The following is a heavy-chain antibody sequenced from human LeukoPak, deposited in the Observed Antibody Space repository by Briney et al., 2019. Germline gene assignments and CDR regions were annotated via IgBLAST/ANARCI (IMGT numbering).Heavy chain of an antibody. Sequence: SETLSLTCTVSGGSISSSSYYWGWIRQPPGKGLEWIGSIYYSGSTYYNPSLKSRVTISVDTSKNQFSLKLSSVTAADTAVYYCARGTVLRFLEWLFWGHYMDVWGKGTTVTVSS. CDR1: GGSISSSSYY. V-gene: IGHV4-39*07. CDR3: ARGTVLRFLEWLFWGHYMDV. D-gene: IGHD3-3*01. J-gene: IGHJ6*03. CDR2: IYYSGST.